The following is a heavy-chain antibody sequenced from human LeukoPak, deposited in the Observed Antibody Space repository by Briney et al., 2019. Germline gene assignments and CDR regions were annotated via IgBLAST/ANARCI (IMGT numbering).Heavy chain of an antibody. V-gene: IGHV3-23*01. CDR3: ASIWIWFGESLDY. CDR1: GFTFSSYG. CDR2: ISGSGGST. J-gene: IGHJ4*02. D-gene: IGHD3-10*01. Sequence: PGGSLRLSCAASGFTFSSYGMSWVRQAPGKGLEWVSAISGSGGSTYYADSVKGRFTISRDNSKNTLYLQMNSLRAEDTAVYYCASIWIWFGESLDYWGQGTLVTVSS.